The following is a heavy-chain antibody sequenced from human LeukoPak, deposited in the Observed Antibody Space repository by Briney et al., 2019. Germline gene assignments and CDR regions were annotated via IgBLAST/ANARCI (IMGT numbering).Heavy chain of an antibody. Sequence: PSETLSLTCAVYGGSFSGYYWSWIRQPPGQGLEWIGEINHSGSTNYNPSLKSRVTISVDTSKNQFSLKLSSVTAADTAVYYCALGAYCSSTSCSTPLYYGMDVCGQGTTVTVSS. CDR2: INHSGST. J-gene: IGHJ6*02. V-gene: IGHV4-34*01. CDR1: GGSFSGYY. CDR3: ALGAYCSSTSCSTPLYYGMDV. D-gene: IGHD2-2*01.